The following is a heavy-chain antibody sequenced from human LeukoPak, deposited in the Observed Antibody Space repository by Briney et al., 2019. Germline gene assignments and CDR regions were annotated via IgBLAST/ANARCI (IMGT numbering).Heavy chain of an antibody. D-gene: IGHD1-26*01. Sequence: PGGSLRLSCAASGFTFSSYWMTWVRQAPGKGLGWVANIKQDGSVKYYVDSVKGRFTLSRDNSKNSLYLQMDSLRAEDTAVYYCVKDERSGSYIYWGQGTLVTVSS. J-gene: IGHJ4*02. CDR3: VKDERSGSYIY. CDR2: IKQDGSVK. CDR1: GFTFSSYW. V-gene: IGHV3-7*01.